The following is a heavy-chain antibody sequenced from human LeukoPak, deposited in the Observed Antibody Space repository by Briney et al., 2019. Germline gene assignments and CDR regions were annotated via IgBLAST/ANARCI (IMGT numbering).Heavy chain of an antibody. CDR2: ISSSSSYI. D-gene: IGHD3-22*01. Sequence: PGGSLRPSCAASGFTFSSYSMNWVRQAPGKGLEWVSSISSSSSYIYYADSVKGRFTISRDNAKNSLYLQMNSLRAEDTAVYYCARDTRLRFDYWGQGTLVTVSS. V-gene: IGHV3-21*01. CDR3: ARDTRLRFDY. J-gene: IGHJ4*02. CDR1: GFTFSSYS.